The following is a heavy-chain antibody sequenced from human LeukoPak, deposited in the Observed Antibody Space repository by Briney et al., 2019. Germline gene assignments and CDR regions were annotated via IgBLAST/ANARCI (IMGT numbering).Heavy chain of an antibody. Sequence: SETLSLTCSVSGDSISSGSHCWNWIRQPPGKGLEWVGCIYHTGSTYYNLSLKSRVTMSVGTSKNQFSLKLTSVTAADTAVYYCARNLNAVGNNIGDSWGRGTLVTVSS. D-gene: IGHD1-26*01. CDR2: IYHTGST. J-gene: IGHJ4*02. CDR1: GDSISSGSHC. CDR3: ARNLNAVGNNIGDS. V-gene: IGHV4-30-4*01.